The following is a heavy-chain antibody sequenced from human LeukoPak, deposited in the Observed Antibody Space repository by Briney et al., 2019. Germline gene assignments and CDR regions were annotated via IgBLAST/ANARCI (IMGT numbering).Heavy chain of an antibody. CDR3: ARPVSGEGRAAAEFDY. CDR2: INPNSGST. Sequence: ASVTVSCKASGYRFTSYDIYWVRQAPAQGLEWVGWINPNSGSTNYAQKFQGRVTMTRDKSISTAYMELNRLRSDDTAVYYCARPVSGEGRAAAEFDYWGQRTLVTVSS. CDR1: GYRFTSYD. J-gene: IGHJ4*02. V-gene: IGHV1-2*02. D-gene: IGHD6-13*01.